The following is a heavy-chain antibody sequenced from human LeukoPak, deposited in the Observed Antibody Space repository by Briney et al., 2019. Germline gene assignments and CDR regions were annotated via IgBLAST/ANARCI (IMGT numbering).Heavy chain of an antibody. V-gene: IGHV3-23*01. CDR2: IGSGGSTT. J-gene: IGHJ4*02. CDR1: GFTFSSYV. Sequence: GGSLRLSCAASGFTFSSYVMSWVRQAPGKGLEWVSAIGSGGSTTYYADSVKGRFTISRDNSKNTLYLQMNSLRAEDTAIYYCAKVPSDVAYWGQGTLVTVSS. D-gene: IGHD5-12*01. CDR3: AKVPSDVAY.